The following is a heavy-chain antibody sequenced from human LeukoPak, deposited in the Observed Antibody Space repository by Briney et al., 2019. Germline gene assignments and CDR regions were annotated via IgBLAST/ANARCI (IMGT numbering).Heavy chain of an antibody. Sequence: SETLSLACTVSGGSISSYYWSWIRQPPGKGLEWIGYIYYSGSTNYNPSLKSRVTISVDTSKNQFSLKLSSVTAADTAVYYCARARSGSYTYFDYWGQGTLVTVSS. D-gene: IGHD1-26*01. CDR1: GGSISSYY. CDR2: IYYSGST. J-gene: IGHJ4*02. V-gene: IGHV4-59*01. CDR3: ARARSGSYTYFDY.